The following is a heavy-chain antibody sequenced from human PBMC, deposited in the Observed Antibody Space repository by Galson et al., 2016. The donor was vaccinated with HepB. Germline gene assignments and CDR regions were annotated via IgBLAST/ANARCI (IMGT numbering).Heavy chain of an antibody. V-gene: IGHV3-53*01. Sequence: SLRLSCAASGFSVSGNYMSWVRQAPGKGLEWVSVIYLGGGTDYADSVKGRFTISRDNSKNTLFLQMSSLRPEDTAVYYCVREDSGYYRHYWGQGTLVTVSS. CDR1: GFSVSGNY. J-gene: IGHJ4*02. D-gene: IGHD3-22*01. CDR2: IYLGGGT. CDR3: VREDSGYYRHY.